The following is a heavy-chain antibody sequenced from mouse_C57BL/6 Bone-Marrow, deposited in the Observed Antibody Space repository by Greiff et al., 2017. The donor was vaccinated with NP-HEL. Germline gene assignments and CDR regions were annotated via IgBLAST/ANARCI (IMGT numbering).Heavy chain of an antibody. CDR2: IYPGDGDT. Sequence: VQLQQSGPELVKPGASVKISCKASGYAFSSSWMNWVKQRPGKGLEWIGRIYPGDGDTNYNGKFKGKATLTADKSSSTAYMQLSSLTSEDSAVYFCARIFDWYIDVWGTGTTVTVSS. V-gene: IGHV1-82*01. CDR1: GYAFSSSW. J-gene: IGHJ1*03. CDR3: ARIFDWYIDV.